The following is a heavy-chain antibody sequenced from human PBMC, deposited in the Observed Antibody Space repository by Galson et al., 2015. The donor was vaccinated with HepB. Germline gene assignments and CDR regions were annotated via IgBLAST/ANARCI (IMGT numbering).Heavy chain of an antibody. CDR2: IRASGSTI. V-gene: IGHV3-48*03. D-gene: IGHD5-12*01. CDR1: TFIFSTYS. Sequence: SLRLSCAASTFIFSTYSMHWVRQAPGMGLEWLSYIRASGSTIYYADSVKGRFTIFRDNAKNSLYLQMNSLRPEDTAVYFCVFLRGNDLKPLDYWGQGILVTVSS. J-gene: IGHJ4*02. CDR3: VFLRGNDLKPLDY.